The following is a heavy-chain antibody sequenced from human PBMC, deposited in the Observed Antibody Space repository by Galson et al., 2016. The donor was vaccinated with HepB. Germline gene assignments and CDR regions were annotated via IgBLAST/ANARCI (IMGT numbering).Heavy chain of an antibody. CDR1: GFTFSNAW. D-gene: IGHD3-16*01. V-gene: IGHV3-15*01. J-gene: IGHJ4*02. CDR3: TTGGRY. Sequence: SLRLSCAASGFTFSNAWVSWVRQAPGKGLEWVGRIKSKTDGETTDYAAPVKGRFTVSRDDSKNTLYLQMNSLKTGDTAVYYCTTGGRYWGQGTLVTVSS. CDR2: IKSKTDGETT.